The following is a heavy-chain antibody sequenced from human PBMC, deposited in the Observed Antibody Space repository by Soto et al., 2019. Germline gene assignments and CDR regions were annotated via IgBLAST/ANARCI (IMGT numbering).Heavy chain of an antibody. D-gene: IGHD2-15*01. Sequence: GALRLSCAASGFTFSSYWMHWVRQAPGKGLVWVSRINSDGSSTSYADSVKGRFTISRDNAKNTLYLQMNSLRAEDTAVYYCVRTSLVVAAATREDYWGQGTLVTVSS. J-gene: IGHJ4*02. V-gene: IGHV3-74*01. CDR2: INSDGSST. CDR3: VRTSLVVAAATREDY. CDR1: GFTFSSYW.